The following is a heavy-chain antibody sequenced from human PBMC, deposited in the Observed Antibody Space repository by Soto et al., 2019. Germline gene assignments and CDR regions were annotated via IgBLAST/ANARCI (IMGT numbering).Heavy chain of an antibody. V-gene: IGHV3-73*01. D-gene: IGHD6-19*01. CDR2: IRSKANSYAT. CDR1: GFTFSGSA. Sequence: GGSLRLSCAASGFTFSGSAMHWVRQASGKGLEWVGRIRSKANSYATAYAASVKGRFTISRDDSKNTAYLQMNSLKTEDTAVYYCTSLLGGPQFTVAGRWEDYWGQGTLVTVSS. J-gene: IGHJ4*02. CDR3: TSLLGGPQFTVAGRWEDY.